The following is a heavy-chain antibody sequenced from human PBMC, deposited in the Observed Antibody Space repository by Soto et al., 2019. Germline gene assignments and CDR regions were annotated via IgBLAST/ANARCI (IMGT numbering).Heavy chain of an antibody. CDR2: IYYSGST. V-gene: IGHV4-59*01. Sequence: SETLSLTCTVSCGSISSYYCSSIRQPPGKGLEWIGYIYYSGSTNYNPSLKIRVTISVDTSKSQFSLKLSSVTAADTAVYYCARGLVGTLDYWGKGTLVTVSS. J-gene: IGHJ4*02. D-gene: IGHD6-19*01. CDR1: CGSISSYY. CDR3: ARGLVGTLDY.